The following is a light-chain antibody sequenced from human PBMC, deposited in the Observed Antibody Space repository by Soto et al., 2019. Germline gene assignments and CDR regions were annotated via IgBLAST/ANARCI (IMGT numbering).Light chain of an antibody. Sequence: EIVLTPSRGTLSLSPGERATLSCRASQSVSSSYLAWSQQKPGQAPRLLIYGASSRATGIPDRFSGSGSGTDFTLTISSLQPEDFAVYYCQQYGSSPITFGQGTRLEIK. CDR2: GAS. V-gene: IGKV3-20*01. CDR1: QSVSSSY. J-gene: IGKJ5*01. CDR3: QQYGSSPIT.